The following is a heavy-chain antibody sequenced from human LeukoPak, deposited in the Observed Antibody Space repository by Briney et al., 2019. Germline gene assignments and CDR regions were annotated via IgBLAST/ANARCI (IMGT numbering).Heavy chain of an antibody. J-gene: IGHJ5*02. CDR1: GGSFSGYY. CDR2: INHSGST. Sequence: SETLSLTCAVYGGSFSGYYWSWIRQPPGKGLEWIGEINHSGSTNYNPSLKSRVTISVDTSKNQFSLKLSSVTAADTAVYYCARVRGRDGYRAWGQGTLVTVSS. D-gene: IGHD5-24*01. V-gene: IGHV4-34*01. CDR3: ARVRGRDGYRA.